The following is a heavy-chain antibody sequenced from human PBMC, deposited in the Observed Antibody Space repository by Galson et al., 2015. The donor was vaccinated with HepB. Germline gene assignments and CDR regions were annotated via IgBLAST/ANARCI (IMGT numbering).Heavy chain of an antibody. CDR2: INPNSGGT. D-gene: IGHD3-16*02. Sequence: SVKVSCKASGYTFTGYYMHWVRQAPGQGLEWMGWINPNSGGTNYAQKFQGRVTMTSDTSISTAYMELSRLRSDDTAVYYCARGLPYDYVWGSYRYPSADYWGQGTLVTVSS. J-gene: IGHJ4*02. CDR3: ARGLPYDYVWGSYRYPSADY. V-gene: IGHV1-2*02. CDR1: GYTFTGYY.